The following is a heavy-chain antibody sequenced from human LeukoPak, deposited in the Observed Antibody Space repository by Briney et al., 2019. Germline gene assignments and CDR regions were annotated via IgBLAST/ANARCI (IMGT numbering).Heavy chain of an antibody. D-gene: IGHD4-23*01. J-gene: IGHJ4*02. CDR1: GFTVSSNY. CDR2: INWNGGGT. V-gene: IGHV3-20*04. CDR3: AKGWNGMDYGGGLGY. Sequence: GGSLRLSCAASGFTVSSNYMSWVRQVPEKGLEWVSGINWNGGGTAYADSVKGRFTISRDNAKNSLYLQMNSLRAEDTALYYCAKGWNGMDYGGGLGYWGQGTLVTVSS.